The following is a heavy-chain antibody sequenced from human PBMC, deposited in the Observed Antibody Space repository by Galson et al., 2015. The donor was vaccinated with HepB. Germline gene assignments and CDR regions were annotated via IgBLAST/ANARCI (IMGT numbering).Heavy chain of an antibody. V-gene: IGHV1-18*01. Sequence: SVKVSCKASGYTFSSYSITWVRQAPGQGLEWMGWINAYKRNTDYGRQLQGRVTMTTDTSTSTAYMELKSLRSDDTAVYYCARGALVVVVDATQNNWFDPWGQGTLVTVSS. D-gene: IGHD2-15*01. CDR2: INAYKRNT. J-gene: IGHJ5*02. CDR1: GYTFSSYS. CDR3: ARGALVVVVDATQNNWFDP.